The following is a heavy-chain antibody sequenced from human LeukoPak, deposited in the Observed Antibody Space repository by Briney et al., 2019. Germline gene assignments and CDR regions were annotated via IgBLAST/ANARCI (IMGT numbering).Heavy chain of an antibody. V-gene: IGHV3-48*04. CDR3: AKDIMTTGY. J-gene: IGHJ4*02. D-gene: IGHD4-11*01. Sequence: GGSLRLSCAASGFTFSSYSMNWVRQAPGKGLEWVSYISSSSSTIYYADSVKGRFTISRDNAKNSLYLQMNSLRAEDTAVYYCAKDIMTTGYWGQGTLVTVSS. CDR1: GFTFSSYS. CDR2: ISSSSSTI.